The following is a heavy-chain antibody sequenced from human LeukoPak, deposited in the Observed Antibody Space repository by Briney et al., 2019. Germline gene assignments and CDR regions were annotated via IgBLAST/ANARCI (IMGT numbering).Heavy chain of an antibody. V-gene: IGHV4-38-2*01. J-gene: IGHJ3*02. CDR1: GHSITSAYSISGGYY. Sequence: SETLSLTCDVSGHSITSAYSISGGYYWGCLRQPPGKGLEWIGSIYHDGSTYYNPSLKSRATISVDTSDNLFSLNLSSVTAADTAVYFCARTSRSGRAGGPFDIWGLGTMVTVSS. CDR2: IYHDGST. D-gene: IGHD1-26*01. CDR3: ARTSRSGRAGGPFDI.